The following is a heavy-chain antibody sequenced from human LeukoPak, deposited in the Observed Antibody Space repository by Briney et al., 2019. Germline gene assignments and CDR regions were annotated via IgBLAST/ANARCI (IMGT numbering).Heavy chain of an antibody. CDR1: GFTFSSYA. Sequence: HPGRSLRLSCAASGFTFSSYAMSWVRQAPGKGLEWVSAISGSGGSTYYADSVKGRFTISRDNSKNTLYLQMNSLRAEDTAVYYCAKGKWLQLYYFDYWGQGTLVTVSS. CDR3: AKGKWLQLYYFDY. V-gene: IGHV3-23*01. D-gene: IGHD5-24*01. CDR2: ISGSGGST. J-gene: IGHJ4*02.